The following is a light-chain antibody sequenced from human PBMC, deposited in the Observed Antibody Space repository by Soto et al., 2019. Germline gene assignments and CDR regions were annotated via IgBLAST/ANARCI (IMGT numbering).Light chain of an antibody. CDR2: SNN. Sequence: QSVLTQPPSASGTPGQRVTISCSGSSSNIGSNTVNWYQQLPGTAPKLLIYSNNQRPSGVPDRFSGSKSGTSASLAISGLQSEDEADYYCAAWDDSLNAVVFDGGTKLTVL. CDR3: AAWDDSLNAVV. CDR1: SSNIGSNT. J-gene: IGLJ2*01. V-gene: IGLV1-44*01.